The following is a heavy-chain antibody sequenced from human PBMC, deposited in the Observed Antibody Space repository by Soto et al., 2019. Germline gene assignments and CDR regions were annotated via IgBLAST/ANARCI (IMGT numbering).Heavy chain of an antibody. Sequence: QVQLVQSGAEVKKPGASVKVSCKASGYTFTSYGISWVRQAPGQGLEWMGWISAYNGNTNYAQKLQGRVTMTTDTSTSTAQMELRSLRSDDPAVYDCARAVPQLMGRGVPRLDYWRQGTLVAVSS. CDR3: ARAVPQLMGRGVPRLDY. V-gene: IGHV1-18*01. J-gene: IGHJ4*02. CDR2: ISAYNGNT. D-gene: IGHD3-10*01. CDR1: GYTFTSYG.